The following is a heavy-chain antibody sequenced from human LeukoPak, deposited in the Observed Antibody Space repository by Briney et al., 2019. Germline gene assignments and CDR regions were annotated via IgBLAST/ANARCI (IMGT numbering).Heavy chain of an antibody. D-gene: IGHD6-19*01. V-gene: IGHV3-23*01. J-gene: IGHJ4*02. CDR2: ISGGGSST. Sequence: GGSLRLSCADSGFTFSTYVMSWVRQAPGKGLEWISTISGGGSSTYYADSVKGRCTISRDNSKNTLYLQMNSLRAGDTAVYYCAKRESSGKYFDYWGQGTLVTVSS. CDR1: GFTFSTYV. CDR3: AKRESSGKYFDY.